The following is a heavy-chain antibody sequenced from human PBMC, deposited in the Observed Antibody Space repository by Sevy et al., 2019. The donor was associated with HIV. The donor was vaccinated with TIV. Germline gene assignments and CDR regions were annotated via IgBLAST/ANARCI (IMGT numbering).Heavy chain of an antibody. V-gene: IGHV3-49*03. D-gene: IGHD6-19*01. CDR1: VFTFGDYA. Sequence: GGSLRLSCTASVFTFGDYAMSWFRQAPGKGLEWVGFIRSKAYGGTTEYAASVKGRFTISRDDSKSIAYLQMNSLKTEDTAVYYCTRPALGGWYLRAFDIWGQGTMVTVS. J-gene: IGHJ3*02. CDR3: TRPALGGWYLRAFDI. CDR2: IRSKAYGGTT.